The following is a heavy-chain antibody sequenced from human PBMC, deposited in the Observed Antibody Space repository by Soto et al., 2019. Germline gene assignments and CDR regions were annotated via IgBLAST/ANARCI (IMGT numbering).Heavy chain of an antibody. Sequence: PGGSLRLSCAIFESTVSRDWMNWVRQAPGKGLEWVAHINQDGSNKYYADSVKGRFTISRDNSKNTLYLQMNGLRAEDTAVYYCARDLRCSGGSCYSVDYYGMDVWGQGTTVTVSS. D-gene: IGHD2-15*01. CDR2: INQDGSNK. CDR1: ESTVSRDW. V-gene: IGHV3-7*01. CDR3: ARDLRCSGGSCYSVDYYGMDV. J-gene: IGHJ6*02.